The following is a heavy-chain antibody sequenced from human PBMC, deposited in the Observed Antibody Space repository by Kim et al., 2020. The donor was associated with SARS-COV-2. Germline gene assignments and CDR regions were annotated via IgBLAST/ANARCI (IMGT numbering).Heavy chain of an antibody. V-gene: IGHV1-24*01. Sequence: ASVKVSCKVSGYTLIELSMHWVRQAPGKGLEWMGGFDPEDGETIYAQKFQGRVTMPEDTSTDTAYMELSSLRSEETAVYYCATEYSYDSSGPPFYWGQGTLVPVSS. CDR2: FDPEDGET. D-gene: IGHD3-22*01. CDR3: ATEYSYDSSGPPFY. CDR1: GYTLIELS. J-gene: IGHJ4*02.